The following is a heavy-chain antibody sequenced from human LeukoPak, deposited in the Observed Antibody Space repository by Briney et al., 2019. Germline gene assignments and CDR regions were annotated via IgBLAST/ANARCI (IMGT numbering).Heavy chain of an antibody. CDR3: STLPGYSSDWYNFDY. V-gene: IGHV3-15*01. J-gene: IGHJ4*02. CDR1: GFTFSNAW. D-gene: IGHD6-19*01. Sequence: GGSLRLSCAASGFTFSNAWMSWVRQAPGKGLEWVGRIKSKTDGGTTDYAAPVKGRFTISRDDSKNTLYLQMNSLKTEDTAVYYCSTLPGYSSDWYNFDYWGQGTLVTVSS. CDR2: IKSKTDGGTT.